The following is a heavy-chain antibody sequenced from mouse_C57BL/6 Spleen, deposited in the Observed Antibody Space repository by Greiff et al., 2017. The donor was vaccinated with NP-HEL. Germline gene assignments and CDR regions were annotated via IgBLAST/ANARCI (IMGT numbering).Heavy chain of an antibody. CDR1: GYTFTSYW. D-gene: IGHD4-1*01. V-gene: IGHV1-69*01. J-gene: IGHJ3*01. Sequence: LQESGAELVMPGASVKLSCKASGYTFTSYWMHWVKQRPGQGLEWIGEIDPSDSYTNYNQKFKGKSTLTVDKSSSTAYMQLSSLTSEDSAVYYCARSGTGFAYWGQGTLVTVSA. CDR2: IDPSDSYT. CDR3: ARSGTGFAY.